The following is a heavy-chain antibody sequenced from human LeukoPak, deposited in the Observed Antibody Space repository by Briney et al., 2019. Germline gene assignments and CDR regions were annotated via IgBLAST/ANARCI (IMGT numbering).Heavy chain of an antibody. Sequence: PGGSLRLSCAASGFTFDDYAMHCVRQAPGKGLEWVSLISWDGGSTYYADSVKGRFTISRDNSKNSLYLQMNSLRAEDTALYYCAKDHCSSTSCYADYWGQGTLVTVSS. D-gene: IGHD2-2*01. V-gene: IGHV3-43D*04. CDR3: AKDHCSSTSCYADY. CDR1: GFTFDDYA. CDR2: ISWDGGST. J-gene: IGHJ4*02.